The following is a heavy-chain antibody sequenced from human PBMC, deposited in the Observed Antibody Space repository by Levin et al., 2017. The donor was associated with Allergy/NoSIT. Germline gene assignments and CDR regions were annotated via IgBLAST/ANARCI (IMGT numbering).Heavy chain of an antibody. CDR3: ARDRDGLAHYFDY. CDR2: IWYDGSNK. J-gene: IGHJ4*02. Sequence: PGGSLRLSCAASGFTFSSYGMHWVRQAPGKGLEWVAVIWYDGSNKYYADSVKGRFTISRDNSKNTLYLQMNSLRAEDTAVYYCARDRDGLAHYFDYWGQGTLVTISS. CDR1: GFTFSSYG. D-gene: IGHD6-19*01. V-gene: IGHV3-33*01.